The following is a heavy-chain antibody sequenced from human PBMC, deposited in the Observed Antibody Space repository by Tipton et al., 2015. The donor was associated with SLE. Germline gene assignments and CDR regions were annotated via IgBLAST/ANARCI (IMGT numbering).Heavy chain of an antibody. CDR2: IDHSGRS. V-gene: IGHV4-34*01. CDR3: ARVGQRNSWFVDF. Sequence: TLSLTCAVYDGWYDGSFSSFYWSWIRQPPGKGLEWIGEIDHSGRSNYKPSLKSRVTMSVETSKNQFSLSLSSGTAAETAVYYCARVGQRNSWFVDFWGQGAPVTVSS. J-gene: IGHJ4*02. CDR1: DGWYDGSFSSFY. D-gene: IGHD6-13*01.